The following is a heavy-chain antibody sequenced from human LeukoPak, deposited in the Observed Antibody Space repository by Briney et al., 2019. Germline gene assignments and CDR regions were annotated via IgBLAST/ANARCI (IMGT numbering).Heavy chain of an antibody. D-gene: IGHD3-10*01. CDR1: GYGFTSYW. V-gene: IGHV5-51*01. CDR3: ATNTMFRGIHAFDI. Sequence: GESLKISCKGSGYGFTSYWIGWVRQMPGKGLEWMGMIYPGDSDTRYSPSFQGQVTISADKSISTAYLQWSSLKASDSAMYYCATNTMFRGIHAFDIWGQGTMVTVSS. J-gene: IGHJ3*02. CDR2: IYPGDSDT.